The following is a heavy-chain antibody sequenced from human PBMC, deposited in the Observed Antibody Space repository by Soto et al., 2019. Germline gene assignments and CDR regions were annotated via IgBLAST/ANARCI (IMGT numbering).Heavy chain of an antibody. Sequence: SSETLSLTCAVYGGSFSGYYWTWIRQPPGKGLEWIGEINHSGTINFNPSLKSRLTISLDTSKKHFSLKLSSVNDADTAAYYCARADRTLVTSYSLDVWGQGTTVTVSS. V-gene: IGHV4-34*01. D-gene: IGHD2-21*02. CDR1: GGSFSGYY. J-gene: IGHJ6*01. CDR3: ARADRTLVTSYSLDV. CDR2: INHSGTI.